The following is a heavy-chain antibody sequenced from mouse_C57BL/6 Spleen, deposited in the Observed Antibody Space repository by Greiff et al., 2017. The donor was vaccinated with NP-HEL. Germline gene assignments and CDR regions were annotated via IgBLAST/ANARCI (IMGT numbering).Heavy chain of an antibody. CDR2: IYPGDGDT. D-gene: IGHD1-1*01. CDR3: ARGGYGSYFDY. V-gene: IGHV1-80*01. J-gene: IGHJ2*01. CDR1: GYAFSSYW. Sequence: QVQLQQSGAELVKPGASVKISCEASGYAFSSYWMNWVKQRPGKGLEWIGQIYPGDGDTNYNGKFKGKATLTADKSSSTAYMQLSSLTSEDSAVYFCARGGYGSYFDYWGKGTTLTVSS.